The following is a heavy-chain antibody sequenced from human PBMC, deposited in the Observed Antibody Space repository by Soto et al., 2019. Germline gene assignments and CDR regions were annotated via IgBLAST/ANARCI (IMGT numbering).Heavy chain of an antibody. D-gene: IGHD2-15*01. CDR3: ARGTYCSGGSCYSAYYYYYMDV. V-gene: IGHV1-69*02. CDR2: IVPILGIA. CDR1: GGTFSSYT. Sequence: SVKVSCKASGGTFSSYTISWVRQAPGQGLEWMGRIVPILGIANYAQKFQGRVTITADKSTSTAYMELSSLRSEDTAVYYCARGTYCSGGSCYSAYYYYYMDVWGKGTTVNVSS. J-gene: IGHJ6*03.